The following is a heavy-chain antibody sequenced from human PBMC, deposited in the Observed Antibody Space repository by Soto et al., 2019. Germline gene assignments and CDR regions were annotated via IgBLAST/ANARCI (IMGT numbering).Heavy chain of an antibody. V-gene: IGHV3-30-3*01. CDR1: GFIFSSYA. CDR2: ISYDGSNK. J-gene: IGHJ4*02. D-gene: IGHD1-20*01. CDR3: AREGRIAGGFDY. Sequence: QVQLVESGGGVVQPGRSLRLSCAASGFIFSSYAMHWVRQAPGKGLEWVAVISYDGSNKYYAESVKGRFTISRDNSKNTLYLQMNSLRAEDTAVYYCAREGRIAGGFDYWGQGNLVTVSS.